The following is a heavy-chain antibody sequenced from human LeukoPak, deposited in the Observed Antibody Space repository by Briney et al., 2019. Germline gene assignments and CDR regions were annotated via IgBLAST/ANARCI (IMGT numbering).Heavy chain of an antibody. D-gene: IGHD1-26*01. CDR2: IYHGGST. Sequence: PSETLSLTCAVSGGSINSGGYSWSWIRQPPGKGPEWIGYIYHGGSTHYNSSLKSRVTISVDKSKNQFSLKLSSTTAADTAVYYCARGVGATAVPFDYWGQGTLVTVSS. V-gene: IGHV4-30-2*01. CDR3: ARGVGATAVPFDY. CDR1: GGSINSGGYS. J-gene: IGHJ4*02.